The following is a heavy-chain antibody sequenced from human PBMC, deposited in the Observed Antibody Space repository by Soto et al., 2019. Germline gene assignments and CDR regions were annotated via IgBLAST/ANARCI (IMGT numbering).Heavy chain of an antibody. Sequence: QVQLVESGGGVVQPGRSLRLSCAASGFTFSSYGMHWVRQAPGKGLEWVAVISYDGSNKYYADSVKGRFTISRDNSKNTLYLQMNSLRAEDTAVYYCAKGLGYCISTSCLGIDYWGQGTLVTVSS. D-gene: IGHD2-2*01. J-gene: IGHJ4*02. CDR1: GFTFSSYG. V-gene: IGHV3-30*18. CDR2: ISYDGSNK. CDR3: AKGLGYCISTSCLGIDY.